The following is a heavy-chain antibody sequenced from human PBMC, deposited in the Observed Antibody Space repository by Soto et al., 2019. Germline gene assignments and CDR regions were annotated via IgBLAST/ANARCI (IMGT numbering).Heavy chain of an antibody. CDR3: AGSRGGYSGYDWDY. CDR1: GDSVSSNSAA. J-gene: IGHJ4*02. V-gene: IGHV6-1*01. D-gene: IGHD5-12*01. CDR2: TYYRSKWYN. Sequence: QVQLQQSGPGLVKPSQTLSLTCAISGDSVSSNSAAWNWIRQSPSRGLEWLGRTYYRSKWYNDYAVSVKRRRPINPESSHNQFSRQLNSVTTEDTAVYYCAGSRGGYSGYDWDYWGQGTLVTVSS.